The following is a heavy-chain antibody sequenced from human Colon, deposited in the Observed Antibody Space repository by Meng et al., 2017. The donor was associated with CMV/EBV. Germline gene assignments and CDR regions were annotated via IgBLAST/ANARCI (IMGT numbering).Heavy chain of an antibody. Sequence: SVKVSCKASGGTFTSYTFSWVRQAPGQGLEWMGRVIPITDITNYAQKFQGRLTITADKSTKTAFMELSSLRSEDTAVYYCARAARSGSHAVFYSLDLWGQGTTVTVSS. CDR1: GGTFTSYT. CDR3: ARAARSGSHAVFYSLDL. J-gene: IGHJ6*02. CDR2: VIPITDIT. V-gene: IGHV1-69*02. D-gene: IGHD1-26*01.